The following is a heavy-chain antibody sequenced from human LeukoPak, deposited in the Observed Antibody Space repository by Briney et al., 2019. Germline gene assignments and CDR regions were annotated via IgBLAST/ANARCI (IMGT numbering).Heavy chain of an antibody. Sequence: PSETLSLTCTVSGDSISSTSYYWGWIRQPPGEGLEWIGGIYYSGSTYYNPSLKSRVTISVDTSKNQFSVKVSSVTAADTAVYYCAGHGPYRFFDLWGRGTLVTVSS. V-gene: IGHV4-39*01. J-gene: IGHJ2*01. CDR2: IYYSGST. D-gene: IGHD3/OR15-3a*01. CDR1: GDSISSTSYY. CDR3: AGHGPYRFFDL.